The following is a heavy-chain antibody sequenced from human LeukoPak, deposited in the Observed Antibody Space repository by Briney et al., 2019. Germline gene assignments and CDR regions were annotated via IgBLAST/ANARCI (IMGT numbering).Heavy chain of an antibody. CDR1: GFTFSSYG. V-gene: IGHV3-30*02. CDR2: IRYDGSNK. D-gene: IGHD3-3*01. CDR3: ARSYDFWSGDLTGAFDI. J-gene: IGHJ3*02. Sequence: GGSLRLSCAASGFTFSSYGMHWVRQAPGKGLEWVAFIRYDGSNKYYADSVKGRFTISRDNSKNTLYLHVNSLRPEDTAVYYCARSYDFWSGDLTGAFDIWGQGTMVTVSS.